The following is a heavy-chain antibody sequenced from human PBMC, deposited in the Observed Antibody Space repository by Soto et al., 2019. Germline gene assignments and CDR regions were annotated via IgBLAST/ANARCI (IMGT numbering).Heavy chain of an antibody. D-gene: IGHD3-3*01. CDR3: ARDLTLRFLDNKLARGFDY. Sequence: GGSLRLSCAASGFTFSSYGMHWVRQAPGKGLEWVAVIWYDGSNKYYADSVKGRFTISRDNSKNTLYLQMNSLRAEDTAVYYCARDLTLRFLDNKLARGFDYWGQGTLVTVSS. CDR2: IWYDGSNK. V-gene: IGHV3-33*01. CDR1: GFTFSSYG. J-gene: IGHJ4*02.